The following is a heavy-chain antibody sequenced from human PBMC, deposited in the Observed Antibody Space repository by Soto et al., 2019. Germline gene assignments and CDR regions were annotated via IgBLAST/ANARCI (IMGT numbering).Heavy chain of an antibody. CDR2: ISSSSSTI. CDR3: ARDVVVPAAMSYYYYYYMDV. D-gene: IGHD2-2*01. CDR1: GFTFSSYS. V-gene: IGHV3-48*01. Sequence: EVQLVESGGGLVQPGGSLRLSCAASGFTFSSYSMNWVRQAPGKGLEWVSYISSSSSTIYYADSVKGRFTISRDNAKNSLYLQMNRLRAEDTAVYYCARDVVVPAAMSYYYYYYMDVWGKGTTVTVSS. J-gene: IGHJ6*03.